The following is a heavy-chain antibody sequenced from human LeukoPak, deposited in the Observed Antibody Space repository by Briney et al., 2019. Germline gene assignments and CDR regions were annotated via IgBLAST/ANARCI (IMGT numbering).Heavy chain of an antibody. CDR3: ARAVAGNWFDP. Sequence: GGSLRLSCAASGFTFSSYWMSWVRQAPEKGLEWVANIKQDGSEKYYVDSVKGRFTISRDNAKNSLYLQMNSLRAEDTAVYYCARAVAGNWFDPWGQGTLVTVSS. D-gene: IGHD6-19*01. CDR2: IKQDGSEK. V-gene: IGHV3-7*04. J-gene: IGHJ5*02. CDR1: GFTFSSYW.